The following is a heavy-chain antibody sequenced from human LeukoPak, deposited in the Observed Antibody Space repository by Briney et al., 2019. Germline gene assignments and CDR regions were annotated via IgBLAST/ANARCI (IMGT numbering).Heavy chain of an antibody. J-gene: IGHJ4*02. D-gene: IGHD2-15*01. CDR1: GFTFTNYG. CDR2: IRYDGGNK. CDR3: AKGGSGSFVVATIFDY. V-gene: IGHV3-30*02. Sequence: GKSLRLSCAASGFTFTNYGMHWVRQAPGKGLEWVAFIRYDGGNKYYADSVKGRFTISRDNSKNTLYLQMNSLRAEDTAVYYCAKGGSGSFVVATIFDYWGQGTLVTVSS.